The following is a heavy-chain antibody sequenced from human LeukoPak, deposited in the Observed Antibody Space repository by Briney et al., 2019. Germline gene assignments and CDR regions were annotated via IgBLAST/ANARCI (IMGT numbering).Heavy chain of an antibody. CDR2: ISYDGSNK. V-gene: IGHV3-30*04. D-gene: IGHD3-22*01. CDR3: ARAGGYYYEHDY. CDR1: GFTFSSYA. J-gene: IGHJ4*02. Sequence: GGSLRLSCAASGFTFSSYAMHWVRQAPGKGLEWVAVISYDGSNKYYADSVKGRFTISRDNSKNTLYLQMNSLRAEDTAVYYCARAGGYYYEHDYWGQGTLVTVSS.